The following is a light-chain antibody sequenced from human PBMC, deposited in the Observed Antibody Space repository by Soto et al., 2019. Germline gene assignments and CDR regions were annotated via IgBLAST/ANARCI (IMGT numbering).Light chain of an antibody. CDR1: QSISSW. V-gene: IGKV1-5*03. Sequence: DIQMTQSPSTLSASVDDRITITCRASQSISSWLAWYQQKPGKATKLLIYKASSLESGVPSRFSGSGSGTELTLTSSSLQPEDLATYSCQQYNSYWTFGHGTKVEIK. J-gene: IGKJ1*01. CDR2: KAS. CDR3: QQYNSYWT.